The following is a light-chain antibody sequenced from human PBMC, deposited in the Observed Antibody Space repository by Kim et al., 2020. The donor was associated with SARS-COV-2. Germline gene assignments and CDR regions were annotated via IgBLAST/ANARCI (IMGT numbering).Light chain of an antibody. CDR2: QDS. CDR1: KLGDKY. Sequence: SYELTQPPSVSVSPGQTASITCSGDKLGDKYACWYQQKPGQSPVLVIYQDSKRPSGIPERFSGSSSGNTATLTISGTQAMDEADYYCQAWDSSIHVVFGG. CDR3: QAWDSSIHVV. V-gene: IGLV3-1*01. J-gene: IGLJ2*01.